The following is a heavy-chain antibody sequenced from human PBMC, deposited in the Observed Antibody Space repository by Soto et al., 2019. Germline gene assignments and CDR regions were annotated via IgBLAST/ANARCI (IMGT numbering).Heavy chain of an antibody. CDR1: GGTFSSYA. D-gene: IGHD3-16*02. V-gene: IGHV1-69*01. CDR3: ARSAHYDYVWGSYRPYYYYGMDV. Sequence: QVPLVQSGAEVKKPGSSVKVSCKASGGTFSSYAISWVRQAPGQGLEWMGGIIPIFGTANYAQKFQGRVTITADESTSTAYMELSSLRSEDTAVYYCARSAHYDYVWGSYRPYYYYGMDVWGQGTTVTVSS. J-gene: IGHJ6*02. CDR2: IIPIFGTA.